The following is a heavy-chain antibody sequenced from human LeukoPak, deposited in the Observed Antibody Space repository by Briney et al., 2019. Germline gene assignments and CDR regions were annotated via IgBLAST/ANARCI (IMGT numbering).Heavy chain of an antibody. CDR1: GFTFSSYG. Sequence: GGSLRLSCAASGFTFSSYGMHWVRQAPGKGLEWVAYIRYDGSNKYYADSVKGRFTMSRDNSKNTLYLQMNSLRAEDTAVYYCAKDAPPYCSSTSCFGYWGQGTLVTVSS. J-gene: IGHJ4*02. CDR2: IRYDGSNK. CDR3: AKDAPPYCSSTSCFGY. V-gene: IGHV3-30*02. D-gene: IGHD2-2*01.